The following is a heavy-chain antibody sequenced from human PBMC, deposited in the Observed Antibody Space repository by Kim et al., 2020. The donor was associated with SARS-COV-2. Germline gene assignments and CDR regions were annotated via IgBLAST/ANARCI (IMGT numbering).Heavy chain of an antibody. J-gene: IGHJ6*02. CDR1: GFTFSSYS. CDR3: ARDVVARQTQKQQLLGSGNGVEGYYYYYGMDV. D-gene: IGHD6-13*01. Sequence: GGSLRLSCAASGFTFSSYSMNWVRQAPGKGLEWVSSISSSSSYIYYADSVKGRFTISRDNAKNSLYLQMNSLRAEDTAVYYCARDVVARQTQKQQLLGSGNGVEGYYYYYGMDVWGQGTTVTVSS. V-gene: IGHV3-21*01. CDR2: ISSSSSYI.